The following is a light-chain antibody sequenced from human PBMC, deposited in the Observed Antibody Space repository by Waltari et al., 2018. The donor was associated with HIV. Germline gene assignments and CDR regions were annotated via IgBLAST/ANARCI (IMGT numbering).Light chain of an antibody. V-gene: IGKV3-15*01. Sequence: EVVITQSPATLSVSPGERATLSCRASQGVSINLAWHQQKPGQAPRLLIYGASTRATGIPARFSGSGAGTEFTLTISSLQSEDFAVYYCQQYNDWPLTFGGGTKVEIK. J-gene: IGKJ4*01. CDR3: QQYNDWPLT. CDR2: GAS. CDR1: QGVSIN.